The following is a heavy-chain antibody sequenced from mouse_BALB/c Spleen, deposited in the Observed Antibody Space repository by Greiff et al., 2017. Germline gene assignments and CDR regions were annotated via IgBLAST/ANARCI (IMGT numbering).Heavy chain of an antibody. V-gene: IGHV5-17*02. CDR3: ARNWAGFDY. CDR1: GFTFSSFG. CDR2: ISSGSSTI. J-gene: IGHJ2*01. D-gene: IGHD4-1*01. Sequence: EVQVVESGGGLVQPGGSRKLSCAASGFTFSSFGMHWVRQAPEKGLEWVAYISSGSSTIYYADTVKGRFTISRDNPKNTLFLQMTSLRSEDTAMYYCARNWAGFDYWGQGTTLTVSS.